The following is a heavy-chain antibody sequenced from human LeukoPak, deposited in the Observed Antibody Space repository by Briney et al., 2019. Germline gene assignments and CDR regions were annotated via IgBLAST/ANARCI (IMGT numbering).Heavy chain of an antibody. CDR1: GFTFDDYA. D-gene: IGHD6-13*01. CDR2: ISWNSGRI. CDR3: AKDIGPGTGYYYYYMDV. Sequence: GGSLRLSCAASGFTFDDYAMHWVRQAPGKGLEGVSGISWNSGRIAYADSVKGRFTISRDNAKNSLYLQMNSLRAEDTALYYCAKDIGPGTGYYYYYMDVSGKATTLTVSS. V-gene: IGHV3-9*01. J-gene: IGHJ6*03.